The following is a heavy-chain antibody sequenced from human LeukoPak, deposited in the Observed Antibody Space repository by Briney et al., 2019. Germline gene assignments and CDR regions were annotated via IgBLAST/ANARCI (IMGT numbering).Heavy chain of an antibody. D-gene: IGHD2-2*01. CDR2: ISAYNGNT. CDR1: GYTFTSYD. CDR3: ARVVPAAFLDY. J-gene: IGHJ4*02. V-gene: IGHV1-18*01. Sequence: ASVKVSCKASGYTFTSYDISRVRQAPGQGLEWMGWISAYNGNTNYAQKLQGRVTMTTDTSTSTAYMELRSLRSDDTAMYYCARVVPAAFLDYWGQGTLVTVSS.